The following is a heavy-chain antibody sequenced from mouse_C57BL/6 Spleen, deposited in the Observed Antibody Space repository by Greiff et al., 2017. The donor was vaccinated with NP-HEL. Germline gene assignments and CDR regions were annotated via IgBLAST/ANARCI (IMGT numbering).Heavy chain of an antibody. D-gene: IGHD2-3*01. CDR3: TRDGYYYAMDY. CDR2: ISSGGDYI. CDR1: GFTFSSYA. V-gene: IGHV5-9-1*02. J-gene: IGHJ4*01. Sequence: EVNVVESGEGLVKPGGSLKLSCAASGFTFSSYAMSWVRQTPEKRLEWVAYISSGGDYISYADTVKGRFTISRDNARNTLYLQMSSLKSEDTAMYYCTRDGYYYAMDYWGQGTSVTVSS.